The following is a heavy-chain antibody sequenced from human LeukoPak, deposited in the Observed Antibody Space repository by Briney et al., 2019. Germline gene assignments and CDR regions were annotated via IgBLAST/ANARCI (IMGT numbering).Heavy chain of an antibody. CDR2: INPNSGGT. J-gene: IGHJ5*02. Sequence: GASVKVSCKASGYTFTGYYMHWVRQAPGQGLEWMGWINPNSGGTNYAQKFQGRVTITADESTSTAYMELSSLRSEDTAAYYCARDRRSRYCSSTRCYLGCFDPWGQGTLVTVSS. CDR3: ARDRRSRYCSSTRCYLGCFDP. CDR1: GYTFTGYY. D-gene: IGHD2-2*01. V-gene: IGHV1-2*02.